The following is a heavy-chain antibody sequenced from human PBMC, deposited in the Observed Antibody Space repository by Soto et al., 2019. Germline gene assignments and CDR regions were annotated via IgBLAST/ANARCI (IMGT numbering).Heavy chain of an antibody. D-gene: IGHD1-1*01. CDR2: IWYDGSNE. CDR1: GFIFGNFG. J-gene: IGHJ6*02. V-gene: IGHV3-33*01. Sequence: XGSLGLSCAASGFIFGNFGMHGVRQAPGKGLEWVAVIWYDGSNEYYADSVKGRFTISRDNSKNTLYLQMNSLRVEDTATYYCAGALENPYFYYGLNVWGQGTTVTVSS. CDR3: AGALENPYFYYGLNV.